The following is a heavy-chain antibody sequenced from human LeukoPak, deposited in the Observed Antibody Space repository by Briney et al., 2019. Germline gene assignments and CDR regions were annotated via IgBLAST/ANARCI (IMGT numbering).Heavy chain of an antibody. Sequence: PSETLSLTCTVSGGSISSYYWSWIRQPPGKGLECIGTIYYSGSTYYNPSLKSRVTISVDTSKNQFSLKLSSVTAADTAVYYCATSRSRYGKDVWGQGTTVTVSS. D-gene: IGHD2-15*01. V-gene: IGHV4-59*04. CDR3: ATSRSRYGKDV. J-gene: IGHJ6*02. CDR1: GGSISSYY. CDR2: IYYSGST.